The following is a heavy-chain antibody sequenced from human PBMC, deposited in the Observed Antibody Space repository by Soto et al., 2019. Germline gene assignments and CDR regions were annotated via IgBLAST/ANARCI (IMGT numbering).Heavy chain of an antibody. D-gene: IGHD6-13*01. CDR2: IWYDGSKK. Sequence: QPGGSLRLSCAASGFIFNNFGIHWVRQAPGKGLEWVAVIWYDGSKKYYADSVKGRFTISRDSSKNTVDLEMNSLRVEDTAVYHCASAGQQLVWYFDYWGQGALVTVSS. V-gene: IGHV3-33*01. J-gene: IGHJ4*01. CDR3: ASAGQQLVWYFDY. CDR1: GFIFNNFG.